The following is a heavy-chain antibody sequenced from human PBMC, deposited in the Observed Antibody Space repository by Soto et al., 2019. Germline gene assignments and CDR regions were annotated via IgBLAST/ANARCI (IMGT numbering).Heavy chain of an antibody. J-gene: IGHJ4*02. Sequence: GASVKVSCKASGYTFTSYGISWVRQAPGQGLEWMGWISAYNGNTNYAQKLQGRVTMTTDTSTSTAYMELRSLRSDDTAVYYCARDPRTSDYGDYVGYFWGQGTLVTVPS. CDR3: ARDPRTSDYGDYVGYF. CDR2: ISAYNGNT. CDR1: GYTFTSYG. D-gene: IGHD4-17*01. V-gene: IGHV1-18*01.